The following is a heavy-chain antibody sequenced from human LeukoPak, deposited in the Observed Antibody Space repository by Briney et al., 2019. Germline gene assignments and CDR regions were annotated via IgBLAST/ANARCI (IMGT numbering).Heavy chain of an antibody. V-gene: IGHV4-4*02. CDR3: ARGRAAGSYYYYGMDV. D-gene: IGHD6-13*01. CDR2: INHSGST. CDR1: GGSISSSNW. J-gene: IGHJ6*02. Sequence: SGTLSLTCAVSGGSISSSNWWSWVRQPPGKGLEWIGEINHSGSTNYNPPLKSRVTISVDTSKNQFSLKLSSVTAADTAVYYCARGRAAGSYYYYGMDVWGQGTTVTVSS.